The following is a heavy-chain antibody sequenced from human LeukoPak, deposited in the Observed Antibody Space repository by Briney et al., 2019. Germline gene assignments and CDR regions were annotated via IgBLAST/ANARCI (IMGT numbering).Heavy chain of an antibody. J-gene: IGHJ5*02. V-gene: IGHV6-1*01. Sequence: SQTLSLTCAISGDSVSSNSAAWNWIRQSPSRGLEWLGRTYYRSKWYNDYGVSVKSRITINPDTFKNQFSLQLNSVTPEDTAVYYCARDRGRAAGTAPNKYNWFDPWGQGTLVTVSS. CDR2: TYYRSKWYN. CDR3: ARDRGRAAGTAPNKYNWFDP. CDR1: GDSVSSNSAA. D-gene: IGHD6-13*01.